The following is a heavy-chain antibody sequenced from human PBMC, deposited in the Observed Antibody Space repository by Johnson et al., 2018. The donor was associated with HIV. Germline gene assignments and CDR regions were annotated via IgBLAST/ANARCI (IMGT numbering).Heavy chain of an antibody. CDR2: ISYDGSNK. V-gene: IGHV3-30-3*02. D-gene: IGHD3-22*01. Sequence: QVQLVESGGGVVQPGGSLRLSCAASGFTFSSYAMHWVRQAPGKGLEWVAVISYDGSNKYYADSVKGRFTISRDNSKNTLYLQMNSLRAEDTAVYYCAKERTSSGYYYDAFDIWGQGTMVTVSS. CDR1: GFTFSSYA. J-gene: IGHJ3*02. CDR3: AKERTSSGYYYDAFDI.